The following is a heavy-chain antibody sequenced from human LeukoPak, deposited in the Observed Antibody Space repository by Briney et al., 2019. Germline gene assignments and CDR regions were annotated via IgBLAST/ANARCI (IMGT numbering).Heavy chain of an antibody. CDR1: GGSFSDYF. CDR2: IVLHGNT. V-gene: IGHV4-34*12. D-gene: IGHD3-22*01. J-gene: IGHJ4*02. CDR3: ASRAPRYNYDRYLPIDY. Sequence: SETLSLTCAVYGGSFSDYFWNWIRQPPGRGLEWVGEIVLHGNTHYNPSLKSRVTISLDTSKNQFSLKLNSVTAADTAVYYCASRAPRYNYDRYLPIDYWGQGTLVTVSS.